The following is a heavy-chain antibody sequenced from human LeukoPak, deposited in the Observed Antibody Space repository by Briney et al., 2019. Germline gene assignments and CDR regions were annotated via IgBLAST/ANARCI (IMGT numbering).Heavy chain of an antibody. CDR2: IRYDGSNK. CDR3: AAESPLRGVTSHALDI. CDR1: GFTFSSYG. Sequence: GGSLRLSCAASGFTFSSYGMHWVRQAPGKGLEWVAFIRYDGSNKYYADSEKGRFTISRDNTKNPQYLQMNSLRAEDTGVSYCAAESPLRGVTSHALDIWGQGKMVTVSS. V-gene: IGHV3-30*02. J-gene: IGHJ3*02. D-gene: IGHD4-17*01.